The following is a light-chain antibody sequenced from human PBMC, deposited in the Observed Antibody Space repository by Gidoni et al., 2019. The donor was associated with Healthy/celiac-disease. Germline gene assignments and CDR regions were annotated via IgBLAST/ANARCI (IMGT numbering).Light chain of an antibody. Sequence: QSVLTQPPSVSGAPGQRVTISCTGSSSNIGAVYDVHRYQQLPGTAPKLLIYGTSNRPSGVPDRFSGSKSGTSASLAITGLQAEDEADYYCQSYDSSLSGSVFGGGTKLTVL. CDR1: SSNIGAVYD. CDR3: QSYDSSLSGSV. CDR2: GTS. V-gene: IGLV1-40*01. J-gene: IGLJ3*02.